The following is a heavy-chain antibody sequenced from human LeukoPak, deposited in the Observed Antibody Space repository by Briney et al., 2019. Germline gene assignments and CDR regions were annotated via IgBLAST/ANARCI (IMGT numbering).Heavy chain of an antibody. J-gene: IGHJ5*02. Sequence: SQTLSLTCTVSGGSISSGDYYWSWIRQPPGKGLEWIGYIYYSGSTYYNPSLKSRVTISVDTSKNQFSLKLSSVTAADTAVYHCARAHYYDSSGLSFDPWGQGTLVTVSS. CDR1: GGSISSGDYY. V-gene: IGHV4-30-4*01. CDR3: ARAHYYDSSGLSFDP. CDR2: IYYSGST. D-gene: IGHD3-22*01.